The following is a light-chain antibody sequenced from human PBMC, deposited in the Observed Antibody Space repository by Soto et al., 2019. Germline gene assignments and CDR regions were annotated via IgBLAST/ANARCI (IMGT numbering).Light chain of an antibody. CDR2: TAS. CDR1: QGISTAISSY. CDR3: QQLHSYPLT. V-gene: IGKV1-9*01. Sequence: DIQLTQSPSFLSASVGDRVTITCWASQGISTAISSYLAWYQQKPGKAPELLIYTASTLQSGVPSRFSGNGSGTEFTLTISSLQPEDSATYYCQQLHSYPLTFGGGTKVEIK. J-gene: IGKJ4*01.